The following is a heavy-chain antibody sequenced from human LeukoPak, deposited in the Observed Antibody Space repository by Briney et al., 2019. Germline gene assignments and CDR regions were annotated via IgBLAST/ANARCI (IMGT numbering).Heavy chain of an antibody. V-gene: IGHV4-39*07. J-gene: IGHJ5*02. Sequence: SETLSLTCTVSGDSISGSNYHWGWIRQPPGKGLEWLRTVHRTGRAFYNPSLRGRTTVSVDTSKNQFSLKLTSVTAADTAVYYCAREPDAWGQGTLVTVSS. CDR1: GDSISGSNYH. CDR3: AREPDA. CDR2: VHRTGRA.